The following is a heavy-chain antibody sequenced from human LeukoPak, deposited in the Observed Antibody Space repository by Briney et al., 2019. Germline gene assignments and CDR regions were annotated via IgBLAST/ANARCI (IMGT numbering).Heavy chain of an antibody. CDR3: TRADFWSGYRFDY. D-gene: IGHD3-3*01. CDR1: GGSIRSISYY. Sequence: SETLSLTCTVSGGSIRSISYYWGWIRQPPGKGLEWIGTIYYSGSTYYNPSLKSRITISVDTSKNQLSLKLSSVTAADTAAYYCTRADFWSGYRFDYWGQGTLVTVSS. V-gene: IGHV4-39*01. CDR2: IYYSGST. J-gene: IGHJ4*02.